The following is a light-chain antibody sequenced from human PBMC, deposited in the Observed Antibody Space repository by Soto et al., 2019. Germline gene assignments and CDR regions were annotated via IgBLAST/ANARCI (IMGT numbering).Light chain of an antibody. CDR3: QQRSNWHPSIT. V-gene: IGKV3-11*01. CDR2: DAS. J-gene: IGKJ5*01. Sequence: EIVLTQSPATLSLSPGERATLSCRASQSVTTYLAWYQQKPGQAPRLLIYDASTRATGIPARFSGSGSGTDFTLTIGSLEPEDFAVYYCQQRSNWHPSITFGQGTRLEIK. CDR1: QSVTTY.